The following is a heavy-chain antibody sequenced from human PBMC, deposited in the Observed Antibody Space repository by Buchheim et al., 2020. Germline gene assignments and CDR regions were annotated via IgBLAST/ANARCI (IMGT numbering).Heavy chain of an antibody. CDR3: ARHTRSSSGKGFDY. J-gene: IGHJ4*02. D-gene: IGHD6-6*01. CDR1: GYTFTSYD. CDR2: MNPNSGNT. V-gene: IGHV1-8*01. Sequence: QVQRVQSGAEVKKPGASVKVSCKASGYTFTSYDINWERQATGEGLEWMGWMNPNSGNTGNAQKYQGRVTMTRNTTISTANMELSSLRSEATAVYYCARHTRSSSGKGFDYWGQGTL.